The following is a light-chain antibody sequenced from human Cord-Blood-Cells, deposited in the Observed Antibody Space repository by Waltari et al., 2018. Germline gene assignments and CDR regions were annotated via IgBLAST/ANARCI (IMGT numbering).Light chain of an antibody. CDR1: QSVSSN. J-gene: IGKJ4*01. V-gene: IGKV3D-15*01. CDR3: QQYNNWSPLT. Sequence: EIVMTQSPATLSVSPGERATLSCRASQSVSSNLAWYQHKPGQAHRLLIYGAPTRATGIPARFSGSGSGTEFTLTISSLQSEDFAVYYCQQYNNWSPLTFGGGTKVEIK. CDR2: GAP.